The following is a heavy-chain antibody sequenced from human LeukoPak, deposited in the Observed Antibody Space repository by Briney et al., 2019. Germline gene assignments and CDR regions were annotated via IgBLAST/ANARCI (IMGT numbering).Heavy chain of an antibody. CDR1: GFTFSSYA. D-gene: IGHD6-13*01. CDR3: ARGGRPGIQFRGFGMDV. J-gene: IGHJ6*04. CDR2: VSYDGGNK. Sequence: GGSLRLSCAASGFTFSSYAMHWVRQAPGKGLEWVAIVSYDGGNKYYADSMKGRFTISRDNSINTLYLQVSSLRAEDTAVYYCARGGRPGIQFRGFGMDVWGKGTTVTVSS. V-gene: IGHV3-30*04.